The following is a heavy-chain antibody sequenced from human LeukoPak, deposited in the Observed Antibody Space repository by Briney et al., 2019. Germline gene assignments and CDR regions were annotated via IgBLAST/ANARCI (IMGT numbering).Heavy chain of an antibody. D-gene: IGHD3-9*01. J-gene: IGHJ3*02. V-gene: IGHV4-39*01. Sequence: SETLSLTCTVSGGSISSSSYYWGWIRQPPGKGLEWIGSIYYSGSTYYNPSLKSRVTISVDTSKNQFSLKLRSVTAADTAVYYCASAGYDILTGYLNAFDIWGQGTMVTVSS. CDR3: ASAGYDILTGYLNAFDI. CDR2: IYYSGST. CDR1: GGSISSSSYY.